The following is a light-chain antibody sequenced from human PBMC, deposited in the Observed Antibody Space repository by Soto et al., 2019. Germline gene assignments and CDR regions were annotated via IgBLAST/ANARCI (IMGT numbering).Light chain of an antibody. Sequence: EIVMTQSPATLSVSPGERATLACRASQSVSTNLAWYQQKPGQAPRLLIYNALTRATGIPARFSGSGSGRDFTLTISSLRPEDIATYFCQQSYNSPPWTFGQGTKVDIK. CDR1: QSVSTN. V-gene: IGKV3-15*01. CDR3: QQSYNSPPWT. CDR2: NAL. J-gene: IGKJ1*01.